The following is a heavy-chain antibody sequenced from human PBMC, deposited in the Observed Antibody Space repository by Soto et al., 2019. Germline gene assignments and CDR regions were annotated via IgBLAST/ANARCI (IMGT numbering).Heavy chain of an antibody. CDR1: GFTFSSYW. V-gene: IGHV3-74*01. Sequence: PGGSLRLSCAASGFTFSSYWMHWVRQAPGKGLVWVSRINSDGSSTSYADSVKGRFTISRDNAKNTLYLQMNSLSAEDTAVYYCARDLGYCSSTSCLNWFDPWGQGTLVTVSS. J-gene: IGHJ5*02. D-gene: IGHD2-2*01. CDR2: INSDGSST. CDR3: ARDLGYCSSTSCLNWFDP.